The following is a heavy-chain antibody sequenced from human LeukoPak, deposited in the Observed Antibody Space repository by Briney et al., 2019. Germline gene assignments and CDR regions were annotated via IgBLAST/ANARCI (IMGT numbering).Heavy chain of an antibody. Sequence: EASVKVSCKASGYTFTGYYMHWVRQAPGQGLEWMGWMNPNSGNTGYAQKFQGRVTITRNTSISTAYMEMSSLRSEDTAIYYCARECSSTSCPFDYWGQGTLVTVSS. J-gene: IGHJ4*02. D-gene: IGHD2-2*01. CDR3: ARECSSTSCPFDY. CDR2: MNPNSGNT. V-gene: IGHV1-8*03. CDR1: GYTFTGYY.